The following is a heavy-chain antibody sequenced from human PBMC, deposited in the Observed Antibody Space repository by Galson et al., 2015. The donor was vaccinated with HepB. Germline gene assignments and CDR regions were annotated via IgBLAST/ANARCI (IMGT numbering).Heavy chain of an antibody. Sequence: VANIKEDGSFTNYVDSVKDRFTIFRDNADNSLFLQMDSLTVEDTAVYFCARDIPGGYCDFDLWGQGTLVTVSS. D-gene: IGHD1-26*01. J-gene: IGHJ4*02. V-gene: IGHV3-7*03. CDR3: ARDIPGGYCDFDL. CDR2: IKEDGSFT.